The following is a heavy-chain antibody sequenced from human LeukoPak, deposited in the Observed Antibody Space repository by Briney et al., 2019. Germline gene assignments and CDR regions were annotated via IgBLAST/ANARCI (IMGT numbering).Heavy chain of an antibody. CDR1: GFTFSSYA. CDR3: AKDLMKYSSSSLLDY. Sequence: GGSLRLSCAASGFTFSSYAMSWVRQAPGKGLEWVSAISGSGGSTYYADSVKGRFTISRDNSKNTLYLQMNSLRAEDTAVYYCAKDLMKYSSSSLLDYWGQGTLVTVSS. CDR2: ISGSGGST. D-gene: IGHD6-13*01. V-gene: IGHV3-23*01. J-gene: IGHJ4*02.